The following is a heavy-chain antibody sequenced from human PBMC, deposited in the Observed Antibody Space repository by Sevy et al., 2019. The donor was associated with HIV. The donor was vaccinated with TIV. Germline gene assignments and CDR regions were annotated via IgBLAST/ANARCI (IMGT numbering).Heavy chain of an antibody. D-gene: IGHD5-18*01. J-gene: IGHJ3*02. CDR1: GFSLSTSGVG. CDR3: ARYNYDFDAFDI. V-gene: IGHV2-5*02. CDR2: IYWDNDK. Sequence: SGPTLVNPTQTLTLTCTFSGFSLSTSGVGVGWIRQPPGKALEWLALIYWDNDKRYSPSLKSRLTITNDTYKNQVVLKMPNMSPVDTATYYCARYNYDFDAFDIWGQGTMVTVSS.